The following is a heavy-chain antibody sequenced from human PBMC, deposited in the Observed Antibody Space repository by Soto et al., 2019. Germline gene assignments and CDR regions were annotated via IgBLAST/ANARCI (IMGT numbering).Heavy chain of an antibody. CDR3: ARRAETNGWNGFGADKYYFDF. J-gene: IGHJ4*02. D-gene: IGHD1-1*01. V-gene: IGHV1-24*01. Sequence: ASVKVSCKVSGYTLTELSMHWVRQAPGKGLEWMGGFDPEDGETIYAQKFQGRVTMTSDTSINTVHMELSSLRSEDTAVYYCARRAETNGWNGFGADKYYFDFWGQGTLVTV. CDR1: GYTLTELS. CDR2: FDPEDGET.